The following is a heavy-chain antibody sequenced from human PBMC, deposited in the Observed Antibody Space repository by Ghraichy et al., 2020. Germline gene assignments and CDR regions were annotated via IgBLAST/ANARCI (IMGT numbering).Heavy chain of an antibody. D-gene: IGHD6-13*01. CDR3: AKVPYIIAAATIFDY. CDR1: GFTFSKYA. CDR2: ISASAGSI. J-gene: IGHJ4*02. V-gene: IGHV3-23*01. Sequence: GESLNISCAASGFTFSKYAMGWVRQAPGKGLEWVSGISASAGSIYYADSVKGRFTISRDNSKNTLFLQMDSLRAEDTAVYFCAKVPYIIAAATIFDYWGQGTQVTVSS.